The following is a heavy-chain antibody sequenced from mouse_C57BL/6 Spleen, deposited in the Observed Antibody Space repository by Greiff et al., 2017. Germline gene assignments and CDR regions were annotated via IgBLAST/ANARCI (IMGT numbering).Heavy chain of an antibody. D-gene: IGHD1-1*01. V-gene: IGHV1-42*01. CDR2: INPSTGGT. Sequence: VQLKESGPELVKPGASVKISCKASGYSFTGYYMNWVKQSPEKSLEWIGEINPSTGGTTYNQKFKAKATLTVDKSSSTAYMQLKSLTSEDSAVYYCAPITTVVAHWYFDVWGTGTTVTVSS. CDR1: GYSFTGYY. J-gene: IGHJ1*03. CDR3: APITTVVAHWYFDV.